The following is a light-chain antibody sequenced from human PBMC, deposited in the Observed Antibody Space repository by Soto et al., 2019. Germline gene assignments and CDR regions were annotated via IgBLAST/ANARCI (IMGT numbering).Light chain of an antibody. V-gene: IGLV2-14*01. CDR2: EVS. J-gene: IGLJ1*01. CDR3: SSYTSSRNYV. Sequence: QSALTLPASVSGSPGQSITISCTGTSSDVGGYNYVSWYQQHPGKAPKLMIYEVSNRPSGVSNRFSGSKSGNTASLTISGLQAEDESDYYCSSYTSSRNYVFGTGNEVTVL. CDR1: SSDVGGYNY.